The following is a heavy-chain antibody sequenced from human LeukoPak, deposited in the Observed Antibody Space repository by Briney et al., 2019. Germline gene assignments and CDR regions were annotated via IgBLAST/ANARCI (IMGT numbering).Heavy chain of an antibody. V-gene: IGHV4-59*01. J-gene: IGHJ4*02. CDR3: ARVSGRYCSSTSCREIVKFDY. CDR2: IYYTGST. D-gene: IGHD2-2*01. Sequence: SETLSLTCTVSGGSISSYYWSWIRQPPGKGLDWIGYIYYTGSTNYNPSLKSRVTISVDTSKNQFSLKLSSVTAADTAVYYCARVSGRYCSSTSCREIVKFDYWGQGTLVTVSS. CDR1: GGSISSYY.